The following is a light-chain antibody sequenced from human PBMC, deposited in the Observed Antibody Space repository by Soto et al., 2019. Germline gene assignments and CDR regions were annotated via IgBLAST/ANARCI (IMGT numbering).Light chain of an antibody. CDR2: DAS. CDR3: QKCDYLPI. Sequence: DIQMTQSPSSLSASVGDRVTITCQASHDITSYLNWYQHKPGKSPKLLIYDASILEAGVPSRVSGSGSGTDFTFTISSLQTEDVATYYCQKCDYLPIFGPGTTVDFK. V-gene: IGKV1-33*01. J-gene: IGKJ3*01. CDR1: HDITSY.